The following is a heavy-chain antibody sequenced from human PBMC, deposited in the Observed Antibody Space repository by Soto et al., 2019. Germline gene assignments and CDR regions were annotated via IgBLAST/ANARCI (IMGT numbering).Heavy chain of an antibody. CDR3: ARARYGDY. CDR1: GYAFTTYG. D-gene: IGHD1-1*01. V-gene: IGHV1-18*01. J-gene: IGHJ4*02. CDR2: ISAHNGST. Sequence: QVHLVQSGAEVKKPGASVKVSCKGSGYAFTTYGITWVRQAPGQGLEWMGWISAHNGSTNYAQKLQGRVTVTRDTSTSTAYMELRSLRSDDTAVYYCARARYGDYWGQGALVTVSS.